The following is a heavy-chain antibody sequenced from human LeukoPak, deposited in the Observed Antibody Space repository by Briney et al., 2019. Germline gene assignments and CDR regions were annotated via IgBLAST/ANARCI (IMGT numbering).Heavy chain of an antibody. Sequence: ASVTVSCTASGYTFTGYYLHWVRQAPGQGLEWMGWINPNSGGTNYAQTFQGRVTITRDTSMSTAYMELSRVRSDDTAVYYCARDQVQDYYFDYWGQGTLVTVSS. V-gene: IGHV1-2*02. D-gene: IGHD3-10*01. CDR3: ARDQVQDYYFDY. CDR1: GYTFTGYY. J-gene: IGHJ4*02. CDR2: INPNSGGT.